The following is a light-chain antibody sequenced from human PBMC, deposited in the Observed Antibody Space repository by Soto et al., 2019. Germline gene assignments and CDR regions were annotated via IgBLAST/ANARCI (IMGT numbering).Light chain of an antibody. CDR3: ATWDDSLNGRV. CDR2: GNN. J-gene: IGLJ3*02. V-gene: IGLV1-44*01. Sequence: QSILTQPPSASGTPGQRVTISCSGSSSNIRSNTVNWYQQLPGTAPKLLIYGNNQRPSGVPDRFSASESGTSASLAISGLQSDGEADYYCATWDDSLNGRVFGGGTKLTVL. CDR1: SSNIRSNT.